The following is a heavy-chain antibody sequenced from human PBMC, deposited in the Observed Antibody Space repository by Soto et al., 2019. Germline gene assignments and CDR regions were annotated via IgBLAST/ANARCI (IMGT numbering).Heavy chain of an antibody. CDR1: GGSINTYY. CDR2: IDYSGTP. V-gene: IGHV4-59*01. J-gene: IGHJ1*01. Sequence: GPGKSSETLSLTCTVSGGSINTYYWNWIRQSPGKGLEWIGYIDYSGTPHHPPSHKCRATISEATSKPPFSLKLSSVPAADTAVYFCTIVISAGCGG. D-gene: IGHD3-16*02. CDR3: TIVISAGC.